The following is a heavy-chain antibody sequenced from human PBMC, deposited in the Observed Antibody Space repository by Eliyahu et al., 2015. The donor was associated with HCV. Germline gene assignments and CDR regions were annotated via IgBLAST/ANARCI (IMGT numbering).Heavy chain of an antibody. CDR2: IYHSGTT. CDR3: ARGYCSSGSCYFFDY. D-gene: IGHD2-15*01. CDR1: GGSISPSGYS. J-gene: IGHJ4*02. Sequence: QLQLQESGSGLVQPSQTLSLTCAVSGGSISPSGYSWNWIRQPPGKGLEWIGYIYHSGTTYYNPSLNSRFTMSVDTSKNQFSLNLRSVTAADTAVYFCARGYCSSGSCYFFDYWGQGTLVTVSS. V-gene: IGHV4-30-2*01.